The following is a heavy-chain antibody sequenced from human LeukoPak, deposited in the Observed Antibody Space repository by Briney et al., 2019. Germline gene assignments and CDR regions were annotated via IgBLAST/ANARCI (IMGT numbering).Heavy chain of an antibody. J-gene: IGHJ4*02. V-gene: IGHV1-69*05. Sequence: EASVKVSCKASGGTFSSYAISWVRQAPGQGLEWMGGIIPIFGTANYAQKFQGRVTITTDESTSTAYMELSSLRSEDTAVYYCARGRYYYDSSGYYPRHYFDYWGQGTLVTVSS. CDR3: ARGRYYYDSSGYYPRHYFDY. CDR2: IIPIFGTA. D-gene: IGHD3-22*01. CDR1: GGTFSSYA.